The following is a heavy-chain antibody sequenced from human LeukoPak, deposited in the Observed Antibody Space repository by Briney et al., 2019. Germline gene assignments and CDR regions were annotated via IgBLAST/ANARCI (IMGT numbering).Heavy chain of an antibody. CDR1: GYTFTGYY. J-gene: IGHJ6*03. CDR2: INPNSGGT. Sequence: ASVKVSCKASGYTFTGYYMHWVRQAPGQGLEWMGRINPNSGGTNYAQKFQGRVTMTRDTSISTAYMELSRLRSEDTAVYYCARGPPPQCTNGVCYSYYMDVWGKGTTVTVSS. D-gene: IGHD2-8*01. CDR3: ARGPPPQCTNGVCYSYYMDV. V-gene: IGHV1-2*06.